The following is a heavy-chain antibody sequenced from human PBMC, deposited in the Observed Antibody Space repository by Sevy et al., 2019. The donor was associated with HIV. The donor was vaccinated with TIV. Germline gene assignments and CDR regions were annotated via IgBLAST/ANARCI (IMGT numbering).Heavy chain of an antibody. CDR2: IWHDGSNK. CDR1: GFTFNFHG. D-gene: IGHD4-4*01. Sequence: GGSLRLSCAASGFTFNFHGMHWVRQAPGKGLEWVAFIWHDGSNKYMADSVKGRFTISRGNSKNTLFLQMNSLTVEDTAVYYCARETDNSARWLDPWGQRTLVTVSS. CDR3: ARETDNSARWLDP. J-gene: IGHJ5*02. V-gene: IGHV3-30*02.